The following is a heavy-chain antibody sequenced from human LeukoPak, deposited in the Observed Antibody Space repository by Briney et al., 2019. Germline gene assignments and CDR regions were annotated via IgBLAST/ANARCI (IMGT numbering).Heavy chain of an antibody. V-gene: IGHV4-61*01. Sequence: SETLSLTCTLSGGSVSSGIYYWSWIRQSPGEGRVGIGYIYDTGISVYNPSLRSRVTISVDMSKNQFSLKLSSVTAADKAVYYCAKWISVRIAATGTFDSWGQGTLVTVSS. D-gene: IGHD6-13*01. J-gene: IGHJ5*01. CDR1: GGSVSSGIYY. CDR2: IYDTGIS. CDR3: AKWISVRIAATGTFDS.